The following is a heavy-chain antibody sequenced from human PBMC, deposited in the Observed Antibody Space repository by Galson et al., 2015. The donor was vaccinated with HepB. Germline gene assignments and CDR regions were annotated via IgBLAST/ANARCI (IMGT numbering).Heavy chain of an antibody. V-gene: IGHV7-4-1*02. CDR2: INTNTGNP. Sequence: SVKVSCKASGYTFTSYAMNWVRQAPGQGLEWMGWINTNTGNPTYAQGFTGRFVFSLDTSVSTAYLQISSLKAEDTAVYYCARDWWVRYFDWLLKPHCHRIHQKPMPGSFPPQPSPWG. CDR1: GYTFTSYA. CDR3: ARDWWVRYFDWLLKPHCHRIHQKPMPGSFPPQPSP. J-gene: IGHJ5*02. D-gene: IGHD3-9*01.